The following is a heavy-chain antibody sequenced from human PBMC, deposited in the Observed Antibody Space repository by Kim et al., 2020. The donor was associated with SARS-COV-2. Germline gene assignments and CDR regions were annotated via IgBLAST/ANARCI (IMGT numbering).Heavy chain of an antibody. V-gene: IGHV1-8*01. CDR2: MNPNSGNT. D-gene: IGHD6-6*01. CDR3: ASWALGIAARGP. CDR1: GYTFTSYD. J-gene: IGHJ5*02. Sequence: ASVKVSCKASGYTFTSYDINWVRQATGQGLEWMGWMNPNSGNTGYAQKFQGRVTMTRNTSISTAYMELSSLRSEDTAVYYCASWALGIAARGPWGQGTLVTVSS.